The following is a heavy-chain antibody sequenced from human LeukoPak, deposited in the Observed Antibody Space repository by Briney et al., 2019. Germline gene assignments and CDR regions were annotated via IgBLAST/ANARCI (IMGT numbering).Heavy chain of an antibody. CDR3: AKDRGHGSGSYPD. CDR1: VFTFSSYA. V-gene: IGHV3-23*01. Sequence: GGSLRLSCAASVFTFSSYAMSWVRQAPGKGLEWVSAISGSGGSTYYADSVKGRFTISRDNSKNTLYLQMNSLRDEDTAVYYCAKDRGHGSGSYPDWGQGTLVTVSS. J-gene: IGHJ4*02. CDR2: ISGSGGST. D-gene: IGHD3-10*01.